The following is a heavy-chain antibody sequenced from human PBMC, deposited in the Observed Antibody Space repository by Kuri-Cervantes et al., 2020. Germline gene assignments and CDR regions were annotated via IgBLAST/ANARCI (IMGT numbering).Heavy chain of an antibody. D-gene: IGHD2-15*01. CDR3: AREYCSGGSCYYFDY. Sequence: ASVKVSCKASGYTFGNYGISWVRQAPGQGLEWMGWISAYTGNTDYAQKFQGRVTMTRNTSISTAYMELSSLRSEDTAVYYCAREYCSGGSCYYFDYWGQGTLVTVSS. CDR2: ISAYTGNT. V-gene: IGHV1-18*01. CDR1: GYTFGNYG. J-gene: IGHJ4*02.